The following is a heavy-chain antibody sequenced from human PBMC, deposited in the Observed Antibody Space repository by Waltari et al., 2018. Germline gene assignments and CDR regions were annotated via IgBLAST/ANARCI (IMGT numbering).Heavy chain of an antibody. CDR2: IKQDGSEK. Sequence: EVQLVESGGGLVQPGGSLRLSCAASGFTFSSYWMSWVRQAPGKGREWVANIKQDGSEKYYVDSVKGRFTISRDNAKNSLYLQMNSLRAEDTAVYYCARVYLYYGDYEGYFDYWGQGTLVTVSS. V-gene: IGHV3-7*01. D-gene: IGHD4-17*01. CDR1: GFTFSSYW. J-gene: IGHJ4*02. CDR3: ARVYLYYGDYEGYFDY.